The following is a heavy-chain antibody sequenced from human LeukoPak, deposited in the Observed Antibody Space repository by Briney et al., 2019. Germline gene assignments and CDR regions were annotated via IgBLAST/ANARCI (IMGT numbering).Heavy chain of an antibody. CDR1: GFTFDDYA. V-gene: IGHV3-23*01. Sequence: GGSLRLSCAASGFTFDDYAMHWVRQAPGKGLEWVSAISGSGGSTYYADSVKGRFTISRDNSKNTLYLQMNSLRAEDTAVYYCAKGPLLWFGEYDPQHYYSDYWGQGTLVTVSS. CDR3: AKGPLLWFGEYDPQHYYSDY. CDR2: ISGSGGST. D-gene: IGHD3-10*01. J-gene: IGHJ4*02.